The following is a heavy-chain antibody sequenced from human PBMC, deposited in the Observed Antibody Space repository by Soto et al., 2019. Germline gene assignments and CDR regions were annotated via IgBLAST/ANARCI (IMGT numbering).Heavy chain of an antibody. CDR2: IRFDGSNI. J-gene: IGHJ4*02. D-gene: IGHD1-26*01. Sequence: PGGSLSLSCAASGFTFSGYGMHWVRQAPGKGLEWVAIIRFDGSNIYYADSVKGRFTISRDNSKNTLSLQMNSLRAEDTAFYYCARDGVGATTYFGYFDYWGQGTLVTVSS. V-gene: IGHV3-33*01. CDR3: ARDGVGATTYFGYFDY. CDR1: GFTFSGYG.